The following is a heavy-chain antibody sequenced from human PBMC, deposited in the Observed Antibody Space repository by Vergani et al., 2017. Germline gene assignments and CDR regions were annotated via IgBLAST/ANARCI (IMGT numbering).Heavy chain of an antibody. CDR3: ARGKPXLRYFYCLHSAFYY. D-gene: IGHD3-9*01. Sequence: QVQLVQSGAEVKKPGSSVKVSCKASGGTFSSYAISWVRQAPGQGLEWMGRIIPIFGTANYAQKFQGRVTITADESTSTAYMELSSLRSEDTAVYYCARGKPXLRYFYCLHSAFYYWGQGTLVTVSS. CDR1: GGTFSSYA. CDR2: IIPIFGTA. J-gene: IGHJ4*02. V-gene: IGHV1-69*13.